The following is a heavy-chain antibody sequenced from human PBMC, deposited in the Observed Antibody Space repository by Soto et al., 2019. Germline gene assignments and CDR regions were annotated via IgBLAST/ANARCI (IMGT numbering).Heavy chain of an antibody. J-gene: IGHJ5*02. V-gene: IGHV1-3*04. CDR2: INTGNDNT. CDR3: ATGPNYYDSSGPNWFDP. Sequence: RASVKVSCKASGYTFTTYPMHWVRQAPGQRLEWMGWINTGNDNTKYSQKFQGRVTITRDTSASTAYMELSSLRSEDTAVYYCATGPNYYDSSGPNWFDPWGQGTLVTV. CDR1: GYTFTTYP. D-gene: IGHD3-22*01.